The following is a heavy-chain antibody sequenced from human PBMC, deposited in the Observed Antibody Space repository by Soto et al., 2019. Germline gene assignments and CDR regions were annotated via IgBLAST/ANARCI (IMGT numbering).Heavy chain of an antibody. Sequence: GGSLRLSCTASGLPHSNFAMMWVRQAPGKGLECVSGIYGSGRGIEYADSVKGRFTISRDNSKNTVYLQMPDLRADDTAVYYCATDAVYNDGLSLMDHWGQGTQVTVSS. D-gene: IGHD1-1*01. V-gene: IGHV3-23*05. CDR1: GLPHSNFA. J-gene: IGHJ4*02. CDR3: ATDAVYNDGLSLMDH. CDR2: IYGSGRGI.